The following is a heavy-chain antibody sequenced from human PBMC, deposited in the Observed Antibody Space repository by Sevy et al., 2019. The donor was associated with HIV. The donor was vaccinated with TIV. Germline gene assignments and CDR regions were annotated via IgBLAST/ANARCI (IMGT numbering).Heavy chain of an antibody. CDR3: ARDLGYDSNGYYPGY. CDR1: GFTLSTYG. D-gene: IGHD3-22*01. Sequence: GGSLRLSCAASGFTLSTYGMHWVRQARGKGLEWVSVLYSGGRTYYGDSVKGRFTISRDKLKNTLYLQMNSLRAEDTAMYFCARDLGYDSNGYYPGYWGQGTLVTVSS. V-gene: IGHV3-53*01. CDR2: LYSGGRT. J-gene: IGHJ4*02.